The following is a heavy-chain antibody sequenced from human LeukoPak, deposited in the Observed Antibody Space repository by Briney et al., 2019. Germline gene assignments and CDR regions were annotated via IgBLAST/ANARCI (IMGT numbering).Heavy chain of an antibody. V-gene: IGHV3-11*03. J-gene: IGHJ4*02. CDR3: ARYGDGYKLDY. Sequence: PGGSLRLSCAAWGFIFSDYYMSWIRQAPGKGLEWVSYISSSSSYTNYADSVKGRFTISRDNAKNSLYLQMNSLRAEDTAVHYRARYGDGYKLDYWGQGTLVTVSS. CDR1: GFIFSDYY. D-gene: IGHD5-24*01. CDR2: ISSSSSYT.